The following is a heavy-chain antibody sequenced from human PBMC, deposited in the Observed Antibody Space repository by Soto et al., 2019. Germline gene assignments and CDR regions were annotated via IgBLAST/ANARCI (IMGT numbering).Heavy chain of an antibody. Sequence: QVQLQESGPGLVKTSQTLSLTCTFSGGSISSGGYYWSWIRQHPGHGLEWIGDIYYRGSTYYNPSRKSRVNRSVDTYKNQFSLKLSAVTAADTAVDYCARVGELYYYYMDVWGKGTKVTVSS. CDR3: ARVGELYYYYMDV. D-gene: IGHD2-21*01. CDR2: IYYRGST. J-gene: IGHJ6*03. CDR1: GGSISSGGYY. V-gene: IGHV4-31*03.